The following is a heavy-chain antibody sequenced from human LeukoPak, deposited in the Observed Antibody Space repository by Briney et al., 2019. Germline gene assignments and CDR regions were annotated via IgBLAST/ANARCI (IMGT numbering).Heavy chain of an antibody. D-gene: IGHD4-17*01. Sequence: GGSLRLSCAASGFTFSSYSMNWVRQAPGKGLEWVSSISSSSSYIYYADSVKGRFTISRDNAKNSLYLQMNSLRAEDTAMYYCARGLTTVTTPDYWGQGTLVTVS. J-gene: IGHJ4*02. CDR3: ARGLTTVTTPDY. V-gene: IGHV3-21*01. CDR2: ISSSSSYI. CDR1: GFTFSSYS.